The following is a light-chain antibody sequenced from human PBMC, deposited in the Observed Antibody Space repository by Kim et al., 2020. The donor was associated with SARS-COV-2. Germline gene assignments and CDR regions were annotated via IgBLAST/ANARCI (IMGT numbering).Light chain of an antibody. CDR3: QQCQRAPWT. V-gene: IGKV1-27*01. Sequence: ASVGDRVTITCRASQGISNYLAWYQQKPGKVPKLLIYAASALQSGVPSRFSGSGSGTDFTLTITSLQPEDVAVYYCQQCQRAPWTFGRGTKVDIK. J-gene: IGKJ1*01. CDR1: QGISNY. CDR2: AAS.